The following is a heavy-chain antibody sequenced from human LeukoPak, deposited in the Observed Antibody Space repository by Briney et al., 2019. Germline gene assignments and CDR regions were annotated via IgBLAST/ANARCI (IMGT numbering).Heavy chain of an antibody. CDR2: IYTSGST. V-gene: IGHV4-4*07. D-gene: IGHD2-8*02. CDR1: GGSISSYY. CDR3: ARDLYAGSPVVSYYYYMDV. J-gene: IGHJ6*03. Sequence: NPSETLSLTCTVSGGSISSYYWSWIRQPAGKGLEWIGRIYTSGSTNYNPSLKSRVTMSVDTSKNQFSLKLSSVTAADTAVYYCARDLYAGSPVVSYYYYMDVWGKGTTVIISS.